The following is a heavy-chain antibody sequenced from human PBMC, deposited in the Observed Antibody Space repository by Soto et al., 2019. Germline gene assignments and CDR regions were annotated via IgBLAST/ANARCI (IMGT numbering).Heavy chain of an antibody. CDR2: INTGNGNT. CDR1: GYTFSSYA. J-gene: IGHJ6*02. V-gene: IGHV1-3*04. CDR3: ARDRILLVGLVHYYKYGMAV. Sequence: QVQLVQSGAEVKKPGASVKVSCKASGYTFSSYAIYWVRQAPGQRLDWMGWINTGNGNTKYSQRFQDRINITRETSTSTAYMELSRLRAEDTAVYYCARDRILLVGLVHYYKYGMAVWGQGTTVTVSS. D-gene: IGHD1-26*01.